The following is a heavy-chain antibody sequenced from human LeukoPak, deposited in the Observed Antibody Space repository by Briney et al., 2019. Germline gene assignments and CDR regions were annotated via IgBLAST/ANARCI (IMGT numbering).Heavy chain of an antibody. D-gene: IGHD2-8*01. CDR3: ARGYCTNGVCYRSAGSSHDY. V-gene: IGHV4-39*01. J-gene: IGHJ4*02. CDR2: IYYSGST. Sequence: SETLSLTCTVSGGSISSSSYYWGWIRQPPGKGLEWIGSIYYSGSTYYNPSLKSRVTISVDTSKNQFSLKLSSVTAADTAVYYCARGYCTNGVCYRSAGSSHDYWGQGTLVTVSS. CDR1: GGSISSSSYY.